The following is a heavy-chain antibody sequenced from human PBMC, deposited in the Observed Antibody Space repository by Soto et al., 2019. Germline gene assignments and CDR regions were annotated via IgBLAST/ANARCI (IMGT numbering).Heavy chain of an antibody. V-gene: IGHV3-7*05. CDR2: IKQDGSEK. Sequence: EVQVVASGGGLVQPGGSLRLSCAASRFTFSGYWMTWVRQAPGKGLEWVANIKQDGSEKYYVDSVKGRFTISRDNAKNSMDLHMNRLRAEDTAVYYCARHGMEAHSSSWEGHSYYYFCLEVWGQGTTVTVSS. J-gene: IGHJ6*02. CDR1: RFTFSGYW. D-gene: IGHD6-13*01. CDR3: ARHGMEAHSSSWEGHSYYYFCLEV.